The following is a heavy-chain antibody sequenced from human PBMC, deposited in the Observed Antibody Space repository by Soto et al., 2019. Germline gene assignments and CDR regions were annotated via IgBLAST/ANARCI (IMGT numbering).Heavy chain of an antibody. Sequence: QITLKEAGPTLVKPTETLTLTCTFSGFSFTTTRMGVGWTRQPPGKALEWLAIIYWDGESRYNPLLRRRLTLTEDTSQNPVVLTMTNMEPKDTATYYRAHRDSTGTTTYFDSWGQGIPVTVAS. D-gene: IGHD1-1*01. CDR3: AHRDSTGTTTYFDS. V-gene: IGHV2-5*02. CDR2: IYWDGES. CDR1: GFSFTTTRMG. J-gene: IGHJ4*02.